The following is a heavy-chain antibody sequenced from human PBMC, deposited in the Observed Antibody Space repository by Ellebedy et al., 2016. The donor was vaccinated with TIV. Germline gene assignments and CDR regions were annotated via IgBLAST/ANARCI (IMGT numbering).Heavy chain of an antibody. V-gene: IGHV3-23*01. Sequence: ETLSLTCAVSGFSFSTYAMNWVRQAPGKGLDWVSAISDSGESTYYSDSVKGRFTISRDNSKNTLYLQMNSLRAEDTAVYYCAKDGGSGWYGSQSGMDVWGQGTTVTVSS. CDR3: AKDGGSGWYGSQSGMDV. D-gene: IGHD6-19*01. CDR1: GFSFSTYA. J-gene: IGHJ6*02. CDR2: ISDSGEST.